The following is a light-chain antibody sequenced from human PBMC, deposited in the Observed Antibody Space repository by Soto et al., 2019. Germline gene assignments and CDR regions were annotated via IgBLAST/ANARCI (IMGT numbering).Light chain of an antibody. CDR3: QQYNQWPRT. V-gene: IGKV3D-7*01. CDR2: GAS. J-gene: IGKJ1*01. CDR1: QSVSSSY. Sequence: EIVLTQSPATLSLSPGERATLSCRASQSVSSSYLSWYQQKPGQAPRLLISGASTRATGIPARFSGSGSGTEFTLTISSLQSEDFAVYYCQQYNQWPRTFGQGTKVDIK.